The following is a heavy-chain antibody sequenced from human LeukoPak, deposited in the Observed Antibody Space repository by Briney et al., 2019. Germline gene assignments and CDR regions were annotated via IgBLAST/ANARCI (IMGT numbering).Heavy chain of an antibody. D-gene: IGHD6-19*01. J-gene: IGHJ4*02. CDR2: INAGNGNT. CDR3: ARSQRLAVAGTLDY. CDR1: GYTFTSYA. V-gene: IGHV1-3*01. Sequence: ASVKVSCKASGYTFTSYAMRWVRQAPGQRLEWMGWINAGNGNTKYSQKFQGRVTITRDTSASTAYMELSSLRSEDTAVYYCARSQRLAVAGTLDYWGQGTLVTVSS.